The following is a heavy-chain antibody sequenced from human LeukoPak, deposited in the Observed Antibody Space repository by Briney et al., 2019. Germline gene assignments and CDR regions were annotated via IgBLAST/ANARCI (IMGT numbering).Heavy chain of an antibody. D-gene: IGHD6-19*01. CDR2: ISHSGGT. J-gene: IGHJ5*02. Sequence: SETLSLTCAVSGDSISSGTYSWTWIRQPPGKGLEWIGFISHSGGTYYNPSLKSRVTMSVDRSENQFSLKLSSVTAADTAVYYCAGAVKRNWFDPWGQGTLVTVSS. CDR3: AGAVKRNWFDP. V-gene: IGHV4-30-2*02. CDR1: GDSISSGTYS.